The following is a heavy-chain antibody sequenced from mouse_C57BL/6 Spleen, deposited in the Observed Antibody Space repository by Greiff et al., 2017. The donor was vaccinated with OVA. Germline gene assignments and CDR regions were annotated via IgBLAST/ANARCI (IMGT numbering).Heavy chain of an antibody. CDR1: GYTFTDYE. D-gene: IGHD1-1*01. CDR3: TREYYGSSPWFAY. V-gene: IGHV1-15*01. Sequence: VQLQQSGAELVRPGASVTLSCKASGYTFTDYEMHWVKQTPVHGLEWIGAIDPETGGTAYNQKFKGKAILTADKSSSTAYMELRSLTSEDSAVYYCTREYYGSSPWFAYWGQGTLVTVSA. J-gene: IGHJ3*01. CDR2: IDPETGGT.